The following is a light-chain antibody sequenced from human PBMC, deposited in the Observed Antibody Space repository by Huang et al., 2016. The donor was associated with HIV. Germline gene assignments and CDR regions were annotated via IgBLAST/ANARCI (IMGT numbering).Light chain of an antibody. CDR3: QQYNNWPLT. V-gene: IGKV3-15*01. Sequence: EIVMTQSPATLSVSPGERATLSCRASQSLSSNLAWYQQKPGQAPRLLIYGASNRATGIPARFSGSGSGTEFTLTISSLQSEDFAVYYCQQYNNWPLTFGGGTKVEIK. CDR1: QSLSSN. CDR2: GAS. J-gene: IGKJ4*01.